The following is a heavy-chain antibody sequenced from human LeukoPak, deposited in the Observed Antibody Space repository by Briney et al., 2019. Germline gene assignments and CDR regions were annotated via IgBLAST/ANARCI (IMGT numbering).Heavy chain of an antibody. CDR3: ARGGYSSSWYDLDDY. D-gene: IGHD6-13*01. CDR2: MNPNSGNT. V-gene: IGHV1-8*03. Sequence: ASVNVSCTTSGYTFTNYDINWVRQATGQGLEWMGWMNPNSGNTGYAQKFQGRVTITRDTSISTAYMELSSLRSEDTAVYYCARGGYSSSWYDLDDYWGQGTLVTVSS. J-gene: IGHJ4*02. CDR1: GYTFTNYD.